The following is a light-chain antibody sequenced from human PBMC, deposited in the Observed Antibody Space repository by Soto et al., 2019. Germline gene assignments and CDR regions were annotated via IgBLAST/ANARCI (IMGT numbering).Light chain of an antibody. CDR3: SSYAGSNIFYV. Sequence: QSALARAPSASGSPGQSVSISCTGTSSDVGGYNYVSWYQQHPGKAPKLMIYEVNKRPSGVPDRFSGSKSGNTASLTVSGLQAEDESDYYCSSYAGSNIFYVFGTGTKVTVL. CDR2: EVN. J-gene: IGLJ1*01. V-gene: IGLV2-8*01. CDR1: SSDVGGYNY.